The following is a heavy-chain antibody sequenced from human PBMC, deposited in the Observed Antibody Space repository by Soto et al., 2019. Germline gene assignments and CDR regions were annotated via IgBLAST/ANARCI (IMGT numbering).Heavy chain of an antibody. CDR1: GGTFSSYA. D-gene: IGHD4-17*01. Sequence: SVKVSFKASGGTFSSYAISWVRQAPGQGLEWMGGIIPIFGTANYAQKFQGRVTITADKSTSTAYMELSSLRSEDTAVYYCARDYGDYGHYYYGMDVWGQGTTVTVSS. CDR2: IIPIFGTA. V-gene: IGHV1-69*06. J-gene: IGHJ6*02. CDR3: ARDYGDYGHYYYGMDV.